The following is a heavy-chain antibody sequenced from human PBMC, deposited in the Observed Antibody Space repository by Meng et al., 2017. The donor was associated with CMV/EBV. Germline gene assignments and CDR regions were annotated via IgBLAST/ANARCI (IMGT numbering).Heavy chain of an antibody. CDR2: IGTAGDT. V-gene: IGHV3-13*01. Sequence: GESLKISCAACGFTFSSYDMHWVRQATGKGLEWVSAIGTAGDTYYPGSVKGRFTISRENAKNSLYLQMNSLRAGDTAVYYCARGDIAAAGTPFDYWGQGTLVTVSS. D-gene: IGHD6-13*01. CDR3: ARGDIAAAGTPFDY. CDR1: GFTFSSYD. J-gene: IGHJ4*02.